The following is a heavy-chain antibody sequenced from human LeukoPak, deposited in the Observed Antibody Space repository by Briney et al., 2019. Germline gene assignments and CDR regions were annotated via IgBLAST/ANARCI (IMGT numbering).Heavy chain of an antibody. Sequence: GGSLRLSCAASGFTFPDYWMHWVRQAPGKGLVWVSRVDHDGSGTAYADSVTGRFTSSRDNAKNTVYLQMNSLRADDTAVYYCATDLGWGQGTLVTVSS. CDR1: GFTFPDYW. J-gene: IGHJ4*02. CDR2: VDHDGSGT. V-gene: IGHV3-74*01. CDR3: ATDLG. D-gene: IGHD4-17*01.